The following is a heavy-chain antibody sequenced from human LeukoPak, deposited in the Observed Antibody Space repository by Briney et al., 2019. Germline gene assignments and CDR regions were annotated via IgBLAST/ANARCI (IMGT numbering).Heavy chain of an antibody. CDR1: GFTFSSYW. Sequence: GGSLRLSCAASGFTFSSYWMSWVLQAPGKGLEWVASIKQDGSETRYMDSMKGRFTIFRDNTKTSLYLQMNSLRAEDTAVYYCARYGLGDTFDVWGQGTVVTVSS. CDR3: ARYGLGDTFDV. J-gene: IGHJ3*01. V-gene: IGHV3-7*01. CDR2: IKQDGSET. D-gene: IGHD4-17*01.